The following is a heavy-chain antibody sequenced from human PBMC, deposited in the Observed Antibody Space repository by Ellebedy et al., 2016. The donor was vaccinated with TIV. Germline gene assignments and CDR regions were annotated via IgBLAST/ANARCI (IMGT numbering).Heavy chain of an antibody. CDR3: ARGGRQGYGGGWGHYFDY. Sequence: MPSETLSLTCSVSGYSISSGYYWGWIRQSPGKGPEWIGSFFHSGINFYNPSLKSRVTILKDTSKNQFSLKLSSVTAADAAVYYCARGGRQGYGGGWGHYFDYWGQGTLVTVSS. CDR1: GYSISSGYY. D-gene: IGHD5-18*01. CDR2: FFHSGIN. J-gene: IGHJ4*02. V-gene: IGHV4-38-2*02.